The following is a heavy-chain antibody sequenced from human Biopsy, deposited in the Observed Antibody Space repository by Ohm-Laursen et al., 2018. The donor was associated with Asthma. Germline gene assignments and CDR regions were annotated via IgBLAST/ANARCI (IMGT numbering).Heavy chain of an antibody. Sequence: GASMNVSCKASGYTFTSYYMHWVRQAPGQGLEWMGIINPSAGSTSYAQKFQGRVTMTRDTSTSTVYMELSSLRSEDTAVYYCARAGALIVGATMGYWGQGTLVTVSS. CDR2: INPSAGST. D-gene: IGHD1-26*01. V-gene: IGHV1-46*01. CDR1: GYTFTSYY. J-gene: IGHJ4*02. CDR3: ARAGALIVGATMGY.